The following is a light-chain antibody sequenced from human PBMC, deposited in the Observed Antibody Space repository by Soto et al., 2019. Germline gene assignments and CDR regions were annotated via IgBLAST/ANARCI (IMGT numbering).Light chain of an antibody. V-gene: IGKV3-15*01. CDR2: GAS. CDR1: QSVSSN. CDR3: QQYNKRPPYT. J-gene: IGKJ2*01. Sequence: EIVMTQSPANLSVSPGDRATLSCRASQSVSSNLAWYQQKPGQGPRLLIYGASTRATSIPARCSGSGSGTEFTRTINILQSEDIAVYYCQQYNKRPPYTLGLRTKLEIK.